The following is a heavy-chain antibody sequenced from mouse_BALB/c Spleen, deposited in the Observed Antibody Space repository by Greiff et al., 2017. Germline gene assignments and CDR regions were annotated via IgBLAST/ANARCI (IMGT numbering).Heavy chain of an antibody. CDR3: ARDRDSGYCRYEWFAY. V-gene: IGHV5-6-3*01. CDR2: INSNGGST. CDR1: GFTFSSYG. J-gene: IGHJ3*01. D-gene: IGHD2-14*01. Sequence: DVKLVESGGGLVQPGGSLKLSCAASGFTFSSYGMSWVRQTPEKRLELVATINSNGGSTYYPDSVKGRFTISRDNAKNTLYLQMSSLKSEDTAMYYCARDRDSGYCRYEWFAYWGQGTLVTVSA.